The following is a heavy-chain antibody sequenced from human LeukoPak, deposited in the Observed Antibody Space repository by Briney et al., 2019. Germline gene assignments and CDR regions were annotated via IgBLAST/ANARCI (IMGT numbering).Heavy chain of an antibody. Sequence: ASVKVSCKVSGYTLTELSMHWVRQAPGKGLEWMGGFDPEDGETIYAQKFQGRVTITADESTSTAYMELSSLRSEDTAVYYCATEHSSGWYWFDPWGQGTLVTVSS. V-gene: IGHV1-24*01. CDR1: GYTLTELS. CDR3: ATEHSSGWYWFDP. CDR2: FDPEDGET. J-gene: IGHJ5*02. D-gene: IGHD6-19*01.